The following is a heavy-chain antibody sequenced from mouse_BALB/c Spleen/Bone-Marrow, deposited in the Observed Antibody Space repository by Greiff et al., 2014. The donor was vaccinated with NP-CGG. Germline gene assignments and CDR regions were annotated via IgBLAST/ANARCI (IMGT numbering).Heavy chain of an antibody. CDR2: IDPANGNT. V-gene: IGHV14-3*02. D-gene: IGHD1-1*01. Sequence: EVQLQQSGAELVKPGASVKLSCTASGFNIKDTYMHWVKQRPEQGLEWIGRIDPANGNTKYDPKFQGKATITADTSSNTAYLQLSSLTSEDTAVYYCAAYCYGSSQFAYWGQGTLVTVSA. CDR3: AAYCYGSSQFAY. CDR1: GFNIKDTY. J-gene: IGHJ3*01.